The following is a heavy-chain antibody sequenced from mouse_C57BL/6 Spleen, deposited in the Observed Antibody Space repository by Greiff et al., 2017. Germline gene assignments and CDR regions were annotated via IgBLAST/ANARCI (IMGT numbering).Heavy chain of an antibody. V-gene: IGHV1-77*01. CDR1: GYTFTDYY. CDR2: IGPGSGST. CDR3: AKFYYYGSSLYAMDY. J-gene: IGHJ4*01. Sequence: VQLQQSGAELVKPGASVKISCKASGYTFTDYYINWVKQRPGQGLEWIGKIGPGSGSTYYNEKFKGKATLTADKSSSTAYMQLSSLTSEDSAVXFCAKFYYYGSSLYAMDYWGQGTSVTVSS. D-gene: IGHD1-1*01.